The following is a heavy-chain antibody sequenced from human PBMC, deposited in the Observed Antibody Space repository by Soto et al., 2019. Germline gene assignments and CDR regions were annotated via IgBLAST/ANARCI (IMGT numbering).Heavy chain of an antibody. CDR3: ARESGYDPRYFDY. CDR1: GFTFSSYG. V-gene: IGHV3-33*01. J-gene: IGHJ4*02. D-gene: IGHD5-12*01. Sequence: GGSLRLSCAASGFTFSSYGMHWVRQAPGKGLGWVAVIWYDGSNKYYADSVKGRFTISRDNSKNTLYLQMNSLRAEDTAVYYCARESGYDPRYFDYWGQGALVTVSS. CDR2: IWYDGSNK.